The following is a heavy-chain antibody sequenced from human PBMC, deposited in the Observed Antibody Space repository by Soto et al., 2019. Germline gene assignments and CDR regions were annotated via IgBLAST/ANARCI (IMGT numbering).Heavy chain of an antibody. Sequence: PGETLKISCKGSGYSFTSYWIGWVRQMPGKGLEWMGIIYPGDSDTRYSPSFEGQVTISADKSITTAYLQWSSLKASDTAMYYCARPSYSSSRYYGMDVWGQGTTVTVSS. V-gene: IGHV5-51*01. CDR2: IYPGDSDT. D-gene: IGHD6-6*01. CDR1: GYSFTSYW. J-gene: IGHJ6*02. CDR3: ARPSYSSSRYYGMDV.